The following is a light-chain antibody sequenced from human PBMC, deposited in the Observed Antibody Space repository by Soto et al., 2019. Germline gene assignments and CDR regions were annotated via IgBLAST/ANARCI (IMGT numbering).Light chain of an antibody. Sequence: QSALTQPASVSGSPGQSITISCTGTNSDVGAYNYVSWYQQHPGKAPKLMIYDVNNRPSGVSNRFSGSKSGNTASLTISGLHAEDEADYYCSSYTSSSTLVFGGGTKLTVL. V-gene: IGLV2-14*01. CDR3: SSYTSSSTLV. CDR1: NSDVGAYNY. J-gene: IGLJ2*01. CDR2: DVN.